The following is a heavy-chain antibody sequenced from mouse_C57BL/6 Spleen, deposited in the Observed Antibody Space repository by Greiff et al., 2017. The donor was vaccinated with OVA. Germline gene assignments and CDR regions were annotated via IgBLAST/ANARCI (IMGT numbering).Heavy chain of an antibody. V-gene: IGHV1-69*01. D-gene: IGHD1-1*01. Sequence: QVQLQQPGAELVMPGASVKLSCKASGYTFTSYWMHWVKQRPGQGLEWIGEIDPSDSYTNYNQKFKGKSTLTVDKSSSTAYMQLSSLTSEDSAVYYCARLHYYGSSYPFAYWGQGTLVTVSA. CDR2: IDPSDSYT. CDR3: ARLHYYGSSYPFAY. J-gene: IGHJ3*01. CDR1: GYTFTSYW.